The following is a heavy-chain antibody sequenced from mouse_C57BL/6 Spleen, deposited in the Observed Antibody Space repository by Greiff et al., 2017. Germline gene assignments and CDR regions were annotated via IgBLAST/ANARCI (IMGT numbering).Heavy chain of an antibody. J-gene: IGHJ4*01. CDR3: ARDKAYYGRGFVDY. Sequence: EVKLVESGGGLVKPGGSLKLSCAASGFTFSSYAMSWVRQTPEKRLEWVATISDGGSYTYYPDNVKGRFTISRDNAKNNLYLQMSHLKSEDTAMYYCARDKAYYGRGFVDYWGQGTSVTVSS. CDR2: ISDGGSYT. V-gene: IGHV5-4*01. D-gene: IGHD1-1*01. CDR1: GFTFSSYA.